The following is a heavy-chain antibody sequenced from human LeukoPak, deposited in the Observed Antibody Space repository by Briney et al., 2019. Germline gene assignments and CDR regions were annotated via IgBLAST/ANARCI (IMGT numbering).Heavy chain of an antibody. Sequence: ASVKVSCKTSGYTFSSYAMHWVRQAPGQRLEWMGWINAGNGNTKYSQKFQGRVTITRDTSASTAYMELSSLRSEDTAVYYCARERGSILVVPMDYWGQGTLVTVSS. J-gene: IGHJ4*02. CDR2: INAGNGNT. V-gene: IGHV1-3*01. CDR1: GYTFSSYA. D-gene: IGHD2-2*01. CDR3: ARERGSILVVPMDY.